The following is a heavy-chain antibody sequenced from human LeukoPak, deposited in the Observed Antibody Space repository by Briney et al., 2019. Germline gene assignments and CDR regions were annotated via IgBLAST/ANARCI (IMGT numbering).Heavy chain of an antibody. CDR3: ARDVVWRSGSPTYHFDY. D-gene: IGHD3-22*01. J-gene: IGHJ4*02. V-gene: IGHV4-34*01. CDR1: GGSFSGYY. CDR2: INHSGST. Sequence: SETLSLTCAVYGGSFSGYYWSWIRQPPGKGLEWIGEINHSGSTNYNPSLKSRVTISVDTSKNQFSLKLSSVTAADTAVYYCARDVVWRSGSPTYHFDYWGQGTLVTVSS.